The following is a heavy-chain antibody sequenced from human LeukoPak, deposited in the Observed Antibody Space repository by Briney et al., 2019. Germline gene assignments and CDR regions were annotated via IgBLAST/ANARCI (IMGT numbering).Heavy chain of an antibody. CDR2: FSGSVDTT. CDR3: AKAAAGTCSGARCYYFDS. Sequence: GGSLRLSCAASGFTFTTYAMSWVRQTPGKELESVSTFSGSVDTTYHADSVKGRFTISRDNSKNTVYLQMNSLRAEDTAVYYCAKAAAGTCSGARCYYFDSWGQGTPVTVSS. CDR1: GFTFTTYA. V-gene: IGHV3-23*01. D-gene: IGHD2-15*01. J-gene: IGHJ4*02.